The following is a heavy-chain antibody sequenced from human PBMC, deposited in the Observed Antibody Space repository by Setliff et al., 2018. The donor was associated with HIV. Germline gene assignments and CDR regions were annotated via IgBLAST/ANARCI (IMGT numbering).Heavy chain of an antibody. CDR2: IYPSGSA. CDR1: GDSISSTTYY. D-gene: IGHD6-19*01. Sequence: PSETLSLTCTVSGDSISSTTYYWGWIRQPPGKGLEWIGSIYPSGSAFYNPSLKSPVTMSVDTSRNQFSLKLSSVTAADTAIYYCVRHGNQWLVTVDYWGQGTLVTLL. J-gene: IGHJ4*02. V-gene: IGHV4-39*01. CDR3: VRHGNQWLVTVDY.